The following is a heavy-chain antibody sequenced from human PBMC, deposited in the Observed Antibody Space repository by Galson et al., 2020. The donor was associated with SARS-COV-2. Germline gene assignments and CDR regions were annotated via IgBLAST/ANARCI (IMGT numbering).Heavy chain of an antibody. J-gene: IGHJ4*02. CDR3: ARDTPKSYNVEYFDY. V-gene: IGHV3-48*03. CDR2: ITSSGATT. CDR1: GFSFGSYE. D-gene: IGHD1-26*01. Sequence: QAGGSLRLSCVASGFSFGSYEMDWVRQAPGKGLEWVSYITSSGATTRYADSVKGRFTISRDNTRNSLYLQMNSLRAEDTAVYYCARDTPKSYNVEYFDYWGQGALVTVSS.